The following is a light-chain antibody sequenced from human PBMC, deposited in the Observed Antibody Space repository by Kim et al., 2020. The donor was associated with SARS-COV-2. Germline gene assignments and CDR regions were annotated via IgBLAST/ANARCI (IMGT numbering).Light chain of an antibody. CDR3: QQYGSSVYT. CDR2: GAS. V-gene: IGKV3-20*01. CDR1: QSVTSSY. J-gene: IGKJ2*01. Sequence: LAPGERAPHSCRASQSVTSSYLAWYQQKPGEAPRLLIYGASSRATGIPDRFSGSGSGTDFTLTISRLEPEDFAVYYCQQYGSSVYTFGQGTKLEI.